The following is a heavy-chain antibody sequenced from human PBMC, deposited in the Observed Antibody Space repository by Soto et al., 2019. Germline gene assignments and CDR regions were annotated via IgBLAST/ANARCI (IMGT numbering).Heavy chain of an antibody. CDR1: GFTFSTYW. Sequence: EVQLVESGGGLVQPGGSLRLSCAASGFTFSTYWMHWVRQAPGTGLVWVSRINSDGSMANYADSVKDRFSISSDNAKNTLYLQMNSLRAEDTAVYYCARSTWQNYFHYWGQGTLVTVSS. V-gene: IGHV3-74*01. CDR2: INSDGSMA. J-gene: IGHJ4*02. CDR3: ARSTWQNYFHY.